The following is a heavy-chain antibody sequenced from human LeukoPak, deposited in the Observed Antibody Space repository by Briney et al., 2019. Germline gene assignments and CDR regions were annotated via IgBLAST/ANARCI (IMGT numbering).Heavy chain of an antibody. CDR3: ASSSLYNWYFDL. CDR1: GGSISSYY. V-gene: IGHV4-59*01. Sequence: SETLSLTCTVSGGSISSYYWSWIRQPPGKGLEWIGYIYYSGSTNYNPSLKSRVTISVDTPKNQFSLKLSSVTAADTAVYYCASSSLYNWYFDLWGRGTLVTVSS. D-gene: IGHD6-19*01. J-gene: IGHJ2*01. CDR2: IYYSGST.